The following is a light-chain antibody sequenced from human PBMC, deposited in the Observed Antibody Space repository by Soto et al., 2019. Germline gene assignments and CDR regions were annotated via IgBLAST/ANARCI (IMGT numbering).Light chain of an antibody. V-gene: IGKV1-5*03. CDR1: QSISSW. CDR2: KAS. CDR3: QQYSISPIT. J-gene: IGKJ5*01. Sequence: DIQMTQSPSTLSVSVGDRVTITCRASQSISSWLAWYQQKPGKAPKSLIYKASSLESGLQSRFSSSRSGTQFLITSSSLQPDDFATYYCQQYSISPITFGQGTRLEIK.